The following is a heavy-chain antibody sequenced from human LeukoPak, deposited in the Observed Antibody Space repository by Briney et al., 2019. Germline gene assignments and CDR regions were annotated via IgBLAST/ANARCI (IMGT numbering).Heavy chain of an antibody. V-gene: IGHV3-23*01. J-gene: IGHJ4*02. CDR2: ISGSGGST. CDR3: ATIHYYDSSSSYGPFGDY. D-gene: IGHD3-22*01. CDR1: GFTFSSYA. Sequence: GGSLRLSCAASGFTFSSYAMSWVRQAPGKGLEWVSAISGSGGSTYYADSVKGRFTISRDNSKNTLYLQMNSLRAEDTAVYYCATIHYYDSSSSYGPFGDYWGQGTLVTVSS.